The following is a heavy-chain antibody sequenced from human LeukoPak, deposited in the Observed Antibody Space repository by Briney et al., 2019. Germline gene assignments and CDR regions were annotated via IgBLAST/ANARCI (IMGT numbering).Heavy chain of an antibody. Sequence: SGGSLRLSYAASGFTFSRYAMSSVRQARRNWLESLSAISGSGGSTYYADSVNGRFTISRDNSKNTLYLQMNSLRAEDTAVYYCAKVFEKGHSGYDLGPFDYWGQGTLVTVSS. CDR1: GFTFSRYA. CDR3: AKVFEKGHSGYDLGPFDY. J-gene: IGHJ4*02. D-gene: IGHD5-12*01. CDR2: ISGSGGST. V-gene: IGHV3-23*01.